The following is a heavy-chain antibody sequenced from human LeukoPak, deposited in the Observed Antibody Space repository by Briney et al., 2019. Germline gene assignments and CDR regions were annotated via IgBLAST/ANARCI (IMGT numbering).Heavy chain of an antibody. J-gene: IGHJ4*02. V-gene: IGHV3-53*01. CDR1: GIIVSNNY. CDR2: IYSGGDT. CDR3: AKDWDVAASPFDY. D-gene: IGHD2-15*01. Sequence: PGGSLRLSCAASGIIVSNNYMNWVRQAPGKGLEWVSLIYSGGDTDYADSVKGRFTISRDNSKNTLYLQMNSLRAEDTAVYYCAKDWDVAASPFDYWGQGTLVTVSS.